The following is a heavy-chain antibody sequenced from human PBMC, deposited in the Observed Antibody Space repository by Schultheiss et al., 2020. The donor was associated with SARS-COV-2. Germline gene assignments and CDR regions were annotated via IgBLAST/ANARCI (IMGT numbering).Heavy chain of an antibody. CDR1: GFTFAGYA. CDR3: AEEVNHYYYFAMDV. V-gene: IGHV3-23*01. J-gene: IGHJ6*02. CDR2: INNSGAST. Sequence: GGSLRLSCAPSGFTFAGYALRWVRQAPGKGLEWVSGINNSGASTYYADSVKGRFTISRDNSKNTLYLQMNSLRVEDTAIYYCAEEVNHYYYFAMDVWGQGTTVTVSS.